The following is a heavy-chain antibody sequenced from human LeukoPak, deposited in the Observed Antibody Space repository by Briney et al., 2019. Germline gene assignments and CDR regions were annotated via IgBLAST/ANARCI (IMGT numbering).Heavy chain of an antibody. D-gene: IGHD2-15*01. CDR1: GGSISSSSYY. J-gene: IGHJ3*02. V-gene: IGHV4-39*02. CDR3: AREVVVAATPDAFDI. CDR2: IYYSGST. Sequence: PSETLSLTCTVSGGSISSSSYYWGWIRQPPGKGLEWIGSIYYSGSTYYNPSLKSRVTISVDTSKNQFSLKLSSVTAADTAVYYCAREVVVAATPDAFDIWGQGTMVTVSS.